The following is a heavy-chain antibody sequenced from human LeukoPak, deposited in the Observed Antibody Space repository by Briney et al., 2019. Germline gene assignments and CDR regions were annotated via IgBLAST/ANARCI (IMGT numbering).Heavy chain of an antibody. Sequence: GGSLRLSCAASGFTFDDYAMHWVRQAPGKGLEWVSGISWNSGSIGYADSVKGRFTISRDNAKNSLYLQMNSLRAEDTALYYCARVAVAADYWGQGTLVTVSA. V-gene: IGHV3-9*01. CDR1: GFTFDDYA. CDR3: ARVAVAADY. J-gene: IGHJ4*02. D-gene: IGHD6-19*01. CDR2: ISWNSGSI.